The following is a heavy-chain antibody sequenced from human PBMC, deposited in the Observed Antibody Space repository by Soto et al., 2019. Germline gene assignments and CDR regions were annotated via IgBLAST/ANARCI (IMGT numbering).Heavy chain of an antibody. D-gene: IGHD1-7*01. V-gene: IGHV4-4*07. J-gene: IGHJ5*01. CDR3: GRESGETWDYEAS. Sequence: SKPLSLTCTFSGVSMCSSRWIWIRQPAGKGLEWIGRLNTYGNTHYNPSLKSRVTVSVDTSRNQFFLTLRSVTAADSAVYHCGRESGETWDYEASWGHGTPVTAPQ. CDR1: GVSMCSSR. CDR2: LNTYGNT.